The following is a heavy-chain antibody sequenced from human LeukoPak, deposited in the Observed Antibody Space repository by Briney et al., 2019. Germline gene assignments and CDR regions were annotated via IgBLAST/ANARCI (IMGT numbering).Heavy chain of an antibody. J-gene: IGHJ5*02. Sequence: SETLSLTCLVSGEPISSYYWSWIRQPAGKGLEWIGRIYTSGSTNYNPSLKSRVTMSVDTSKNQFSLKLSSVTAADTAVYYCAKGSSCTPWSPCVDDSSGPWGQGTLVTVSS. D-gene: IGHD3-22*01. CDR2: IYTSGST. CDR1: GEPISSYY. CDR3: AKGSSCTPWSPCVDDSSGP. V-gene: IGHV4-4*07.